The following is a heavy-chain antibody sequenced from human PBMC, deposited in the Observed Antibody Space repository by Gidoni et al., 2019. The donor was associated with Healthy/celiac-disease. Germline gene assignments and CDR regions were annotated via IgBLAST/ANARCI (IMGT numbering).Heavy chain of an antibody. CDR2: IYPGDSDT. CDR3: ARGETTMRRLYYFDY. J-gene: IGHJ4*02. Sequence: EVPLVQSGAEVKKPGESLKISCTGSGYSFTSYWIGWVRQMPGKGLEWMGIIYPGDSDTRYSPSFQGQVTISADKSISTAYLQWSSLKASDTAMYYCARGETTMRRLYYFDYWGQGTLVTVSS. V-gene: IGHV5-51*03. D-gene: IGHD3-22*01. CDR1: GYSFTSYW.